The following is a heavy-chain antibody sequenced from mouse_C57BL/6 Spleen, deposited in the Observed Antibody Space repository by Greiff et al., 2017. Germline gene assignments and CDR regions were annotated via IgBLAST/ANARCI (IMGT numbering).Heavy chain of an antibody. CDR1: GYTFTSYW. CDR3: ARNYVGGFDY. V-gene: IGHV1-7*01. D-gene: IGHD1-1*01. Sequence: QVQLQQSGAELAKPGASVKLSCKASGYTFTSYWMHWVKQRPGQGLEWIGYINPSSGYTKYNQKFKDQATLTADKSSSTAYMQLSSLTYEDSAVYYCARNYVGGFDYWGQGTTLTVSS. J-gene: IGHJ2*01. CDR2: INPSSGYT.